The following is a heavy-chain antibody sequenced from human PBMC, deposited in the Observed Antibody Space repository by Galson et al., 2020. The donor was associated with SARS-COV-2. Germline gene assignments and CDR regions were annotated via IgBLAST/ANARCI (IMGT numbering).Heavy chain of an antibody. J-gene: IGHJ3*01. Sequence: SETLSLTCTVSGGSINSGSYYWSWLRQSPGKGLEWIGHIHTSGSTKYNPSRKSRVSISMDTSKNHFSLSLCFVTVADTSVFYCTCDSNWYSFYLWGKGTMFTFS. CDR2: IHTSGST. CDR1: GGSINSGSYY. CDR3: TCDSNWYSFYL. V-gene: IGHV4-61*09. D-gene: IGHD1-1*01.